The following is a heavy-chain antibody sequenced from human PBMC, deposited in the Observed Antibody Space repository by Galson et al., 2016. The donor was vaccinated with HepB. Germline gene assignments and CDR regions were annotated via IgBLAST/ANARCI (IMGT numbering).Heavy chain of an antibody. D-gene: IGHD5-18*01. CDR3: ARHRFYSYGLDE. V-gene: IGHV2-70*04. J-gene: IGHJ4*02. CDR1: EFSLSTSGVR. CDR2: IHWDDDK. Sequence: PALVKPTQTLTLTCTLSEFSLSTSGVRVSWIRQPPGKALEWLARIHWDDDKFYSTSLKTRLTISKDTSKNQVVLTMTNMDPVDTATYYCARHRFYSYGLDEWGQGILVTVSS.